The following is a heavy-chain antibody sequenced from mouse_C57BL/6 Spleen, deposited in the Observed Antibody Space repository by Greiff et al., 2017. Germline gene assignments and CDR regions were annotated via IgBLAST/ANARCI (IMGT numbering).Heavy chain of an antibody. Sequence: VQGVESGAELVRPGASVKLSCKASGYTFTDYYINWVKQRPGQGLEWIARIYPGSGNTYYNEKFKGKATLTAEKSSSTAYMQLSSLTSEDSAVYFCARSGSSGYFDYWGQGTTLTVSS. CDR3: ARSGSSGYFDY. CDR1: GYTFTDYY. J-gene: IGHJ2*01. V-gene: IGHV1-76*01. D-gene: IGHD3-2*02. CDR2: IYPGSGNT.